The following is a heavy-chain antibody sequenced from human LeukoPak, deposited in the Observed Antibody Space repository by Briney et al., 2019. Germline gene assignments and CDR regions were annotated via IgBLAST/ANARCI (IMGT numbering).Heavy chain of an antibody. CDR3: AKFSPYGGPSY. CDR1: GFTFGSYA. J-gene: IGHJ4*02. D-gene: IGHD4/OR15-4a*01. Sequence: GGSLRLSCAASGFTFGSYAMSWVRQAPGKGLEWVSTISRSSDNTYYADSVKGRFTISRDNSKNTLYLQMNSLRAEDTAVYYCAKFSPYGGPSYWGQGTLVTVSS. CDR2: ISRSSDNT. V-gene: IGHV3-23*01.